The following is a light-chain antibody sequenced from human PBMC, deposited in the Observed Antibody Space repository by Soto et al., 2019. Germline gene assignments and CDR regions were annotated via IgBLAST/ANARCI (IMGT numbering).Light chain of an antibody. CDR3: GADHGSGSNFVFL. Sequence: QSVLTQPPSASASLGASVTLTCTLSSGYSNYKVDWYQQRPGKGPRFVMRVGTGGIVGSKGDGIPDRFSVLGSGLNRYLTIKNIQEEDESDYHCGADHGSGSNFVFLFGGGTKVTLL. CDR2: VGTGGIVG. J-gene: IGLJ2*01. CDR1: SGYSNYK. V-gene: IGLV9-49*01.